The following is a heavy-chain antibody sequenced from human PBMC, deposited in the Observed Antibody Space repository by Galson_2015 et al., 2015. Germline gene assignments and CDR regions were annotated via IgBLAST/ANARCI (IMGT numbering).Heavy chain of an antibody. V-gene: IGHV3-53*01. J-gene: IGHJ3*02. CDR2: ISSGGST. D-gene: IGHD1-1*01. Sequence: SLRLSCAASGFTVSSNYMSWVRQAPGKGLEWVSVISSGGSTYYADSVKGRFTISRDNSKNKLYLQLNSLRGEDKAVYYCSRETQLELLLCAFDIWGQGTMVTVSS. CDR3: SRETQLELLLCAFDI. CDR1: GFTVSSNY.